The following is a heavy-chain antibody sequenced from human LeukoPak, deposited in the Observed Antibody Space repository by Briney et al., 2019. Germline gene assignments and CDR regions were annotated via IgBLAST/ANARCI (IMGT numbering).Heavy chain of an antibody. CDR3: ARGFGSGSYYYGWFDP. J-gene: IGHJ5*02. D-gene: IGHD3-10*01. Sequence: PSETLSLTCTVSGGSISSYYWSWTRQPPGKGLEWIGYIYYSGSTYYNPSLKSRVTMSRDMSKNQFSLMLSSVTAADTAVYYCARGFGSGSYYYGWFDPWGQGTLVTVSS. CDR2: IYYSGST. V-gene: IGHV4-59*08. CDR1: GGSISSYY.